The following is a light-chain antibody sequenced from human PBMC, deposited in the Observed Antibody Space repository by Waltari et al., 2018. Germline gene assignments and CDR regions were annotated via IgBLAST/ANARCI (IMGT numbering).Light chain of an antibody. J-gene: IGLJ1*01. Sequence: QSALTQPASVSGSPGQSITISCTGTSRYVGRYKYPSRYQHHPGKAPRLLIYDVDVRPSGVSNRFSGSKSGNTATLTISGLQAEDEADYYCNSYTIISPLDVFGTGTKVTVL. CDR1: SRYVGRYKY. CDR3: NSYTIISPLDV. V-gene: IGLV2-14*03. CDR2: DVD.